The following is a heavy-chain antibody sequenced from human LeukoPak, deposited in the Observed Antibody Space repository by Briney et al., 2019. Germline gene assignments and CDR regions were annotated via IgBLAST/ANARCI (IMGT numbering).Heavy chain of an antibody. CDR1: GFTFSTYA. Sequence: LTGRSLRLACAASGFTFSTYALSCVRQAPGKWLEWVSSISASAGGTYYADSVKGRFTMSRDNSKNTLYLQMHSLRAEDTAVYYCAKNWVASSWFNWFDPWGQGTLVTVSS. CDR2: ISASAGGT. V-gene: IGHV3-23*01. CDR3: AKNWVASSWFNWFDP. D-gene: IGHD6-13*01. J-gene: IGHJ5*02.